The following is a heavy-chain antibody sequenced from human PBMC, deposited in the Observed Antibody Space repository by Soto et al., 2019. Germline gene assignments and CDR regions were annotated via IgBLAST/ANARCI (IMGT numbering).Heavy chain of an antibody. CDR3: AKTNRSGWPEYFQH. V-gene: IGHV3-9*01. D-gene: IGHD6-19*01. CDR1: GFTFDDYA. CDR2: ISWNRGSI. Sequence: EVQLVESGGGLVQPGRSLRLSCAASGFTFDDYAMHWVRQAPGKGLEWVSGISWNRGSIGYADSVKGRFTISRDNAKNSLYLQMNSLSAADTALYYCAKTNRSGWPEYFQHCGQGTLVTVAS. J-gene: IGHJ1*01.